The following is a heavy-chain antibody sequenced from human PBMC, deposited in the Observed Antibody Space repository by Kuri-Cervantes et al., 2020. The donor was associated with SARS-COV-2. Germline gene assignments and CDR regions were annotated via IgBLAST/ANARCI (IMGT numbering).Heavy chain of an antibody. CDR2: ISAYNGNT. V-gene: IGHV1-18*04. D-gene: IGHD3-9*01. CDR3: ARDHDGLPHDPLFDP. CDR1: GYTFTSYG. J-gene: IGHJ5*02. Sequence: ASVKVSCKASGYTFTSYGISWVRQAPGQGLEWMGWISAYNGNTNYAQKLQGRVTITADKSTSTAYMELSSLRSEDTAVYYCARDHDGLPHDPLFDPWGQGTLVTVSS.